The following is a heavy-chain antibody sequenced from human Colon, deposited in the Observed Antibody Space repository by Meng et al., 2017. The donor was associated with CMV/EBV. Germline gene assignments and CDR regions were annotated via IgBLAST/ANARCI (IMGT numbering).Heavy chain of an antibody. V-gene: IGHV1-18*01. CDR1: GYPFTSYG. Sequence: ASVKVSCKASGYPFTSYGIAWMRQAPGQGLEFMAWINIYNGNAQYKEKFKGRVTMTSDTSTNTAYMELRGLLSADTAVYFCARTDIVGIPASDYWGQGTLVTVSS. J-gene: IGHJ4*02. D-gene: IGHD6-13*01. CDR2: INIYNGNA. CDR3: ARTDIVGIPASDY.